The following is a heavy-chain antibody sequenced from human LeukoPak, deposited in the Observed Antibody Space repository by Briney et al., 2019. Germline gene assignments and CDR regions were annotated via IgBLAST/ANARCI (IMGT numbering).Heavy chain of an antibody. V-gene: IGHV3-33*06. D-gene: IGHD3-16*01. J-gene: IGHJ5*02. CDR1: GFTLSSYC. CDR2: IWYNGSKK. CDR3: ANDFGGYVGPPP. Sequence: GGSMRLSWVASGFTLSSYCMQCVRQAAGKGLEWVGVIWYNGSKKYQEDSVKGPFTTSRNNSKKPSYLQMSRLRAEGPAFYYCANDFGGYVGPPPWGQGTLVTVSS.